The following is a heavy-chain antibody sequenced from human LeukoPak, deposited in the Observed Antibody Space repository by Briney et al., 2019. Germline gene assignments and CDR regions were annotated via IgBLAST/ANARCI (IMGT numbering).Heavy chain of an antibody. Sequence: SETLSLTCTVSGDSISDSISTYWSWIRQPPGKGLEWIGEINHSGSTNYNPSLKSRVTISVDTSKNQFSLKLSSVTAADTAVYYCARGQLGIDYWGQGTLVTVSS. CDR3: ARGQLGIDY. D-gene: IGHD7-27*01. V-gene: IGHV4-34*01. CDR2: INHSGST. CDR1: GDSISDSISTY. J-gene: IGHJ4*02.